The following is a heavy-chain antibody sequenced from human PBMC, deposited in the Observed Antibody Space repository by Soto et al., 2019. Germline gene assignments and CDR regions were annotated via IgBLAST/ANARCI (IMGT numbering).Heavy chain of an antibody. D-gene: IGHD4-17*01. CDR3: AKRGPTTGYYYYGMDV. V-gene: IGHV3-30*18. J-gene: IGHJ6*02. Sequence: PGGSLRLSCAASGFVFSTYGMHWVRQAPGKGLEWVAVISYDGNDKYYADSVKGRFTISRDNFKDTLYLQMNSLRAEDTAIYYCAKRGPTTGYYYYGMDVWGQGTTVTVSS. CDR1: GFVFSTYG. CDR2: ISYDGNDK.